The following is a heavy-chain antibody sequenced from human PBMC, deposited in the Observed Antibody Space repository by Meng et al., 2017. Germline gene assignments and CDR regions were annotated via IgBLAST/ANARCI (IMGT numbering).Heavy chain of an antibody. CDR1: GYTFTSYA. CDR2: INTNTGNP. CDR3: ARDGQYYDILTGYRHFDY. D-gene: IGHD3-9*01. V-gene: IGHV7-4-1*02. J-gene: IGHJ4*02. Sequence: ASVKVSCKASGYTFTSYAMNWVRQAPGQGLEWMGWINTNTGNPTYAQGFTGRFVFSLDTSVSAAYLQISSLKAEDTAVYYCARDGQYYDILTGYRHFDYWGQGTLVTVSS.